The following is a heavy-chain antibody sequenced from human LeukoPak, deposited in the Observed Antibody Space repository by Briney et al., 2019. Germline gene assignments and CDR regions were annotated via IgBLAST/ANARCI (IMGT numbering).Heavy chain of an antibody. CDR1: GYTFTDYY. CDR2: INPNGGST. V-gene: IGHV1-46*01. J-gene: IGHJ4*02. D-gene: IGHD3-10*01. Sequence: ASVKVSCKASGYTFTDYYIHCVRRAPGQGLEWMAVINPNGGSTTYAQRFQGRVTMTRDTSTSTVYMEVTSLRSEDTAVYYCARDIYYGSGLFDYWGQGTLVTVSS. CDR3: ARDIYYGSGLFDY.